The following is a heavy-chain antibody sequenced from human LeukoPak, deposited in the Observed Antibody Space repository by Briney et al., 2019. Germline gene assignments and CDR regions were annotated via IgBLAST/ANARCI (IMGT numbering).Heavy chain of an antibody. V-gene: IGHV3-7*05. Sequence: GGSLRLSCAACGFTFSSYWMRWVRQAPGKGLEWVANIKQDGSEKYYVDSVKDRFTIPRDNAKNSLYLQMNSLRAEDTAVYYCARDPPSGSSWPNDAFDIWGQGTMVTVSS. CDR2: IKQDGSEK. D-gene: IGHD6-13*01. CDR3: ARDPPSGSSWPNDAFDI. J-gene: IGHJ3*02. CDR1: GFTFSSYW.